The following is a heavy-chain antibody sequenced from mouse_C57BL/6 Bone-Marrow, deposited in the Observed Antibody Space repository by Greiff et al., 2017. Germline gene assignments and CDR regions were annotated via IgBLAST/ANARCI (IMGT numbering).Heavy chain of an antibody. J-gene: IGHJ4*01. V-gene: IGHV1-64*01. CDR3: ARNYGSSYGYYAMDY. CDR2: IHPNSGST. CDR1: GYTFTSYW. D-gene: IGHD1-1*01. Sequence: QVQLQQPGAELVKPGASVKLSCKASGYTFTSYWMHWVKQRPGQGLEWIGMIHPNSGSTNYNEKFKSKATLTVDKSSSTAYMQLSSLTSEDSAVYYCARNYGSSYGYYAMDYWGQGTSGTVSS.